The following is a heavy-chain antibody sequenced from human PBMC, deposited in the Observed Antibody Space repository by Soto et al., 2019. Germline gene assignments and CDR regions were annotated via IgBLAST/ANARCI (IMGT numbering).Heavy chain of an antibody. J-gene: IGHJ4*02. D-gene: IGHD2-15*01. CDR1: GGSISSGGYS. V-gene: IGHV4-30-2*01. CDR2: IYHSGST. CDR3: ARDTGSFDY. Sequence: TSETLSLTCAVSGGSISSGGYSWSWIRQPPGKGLEWIGYIYHSGSTYYNPSLKSRVTMTWDTSTSTVNMELSSLRFEDTAVYYCARDTGSFDYWGQGTLVTVSS.